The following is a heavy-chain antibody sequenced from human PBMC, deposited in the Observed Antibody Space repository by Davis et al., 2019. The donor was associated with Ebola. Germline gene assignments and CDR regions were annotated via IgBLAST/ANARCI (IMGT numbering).Heavy chain of an antibody. V-gene: IGHV1-2*05. CDR1: GYTFTDYY. J-gene: IGHJ5*02. Sequence: AASVKVSCKASGYTFTDYYLHWVRPAPGQGLEWMGRINPASGATEYAQNFQGRVTMTREASITTAYMELSRLQSDDTVVYYCARGRTTITNWFDLWGQGTLVAVSS. CDR2: INPASGAT. D-gene: IGHD5-12*01. CDR3: ARGRTTITNWFDL.